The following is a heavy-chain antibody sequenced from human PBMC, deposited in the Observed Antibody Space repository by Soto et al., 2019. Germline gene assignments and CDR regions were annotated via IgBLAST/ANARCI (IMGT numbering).Heavy chain of an antibody. CDR3: ARKPTTTGPTGSHGLDV. CDR2: IYPGDSET. D-gene: IGHD1-1*01. CDR1: GYSFTGSW. Sequence: PGESLKISCHGSGYSFTGSWIAWVRQMPGKGLEWMGIIYPGDSETRYSPSFEGQVTFSVDKSVTTAYLQWSSLKASDTAIYYCARKPTTTGPTGSHGLDVWGQGTTVTVSS. V-gene: IGHV5-51*01. J-gene: IGHJ6*02.